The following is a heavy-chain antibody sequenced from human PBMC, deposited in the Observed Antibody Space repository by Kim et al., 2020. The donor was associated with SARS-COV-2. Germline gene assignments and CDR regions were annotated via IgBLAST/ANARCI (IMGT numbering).Heavy chain of an antibody. CDR3: ARGAQTAGSIFGVVIIERPFFDH. V-gene: IGHV4-34*01. CDR2: INHSGST. CDR1: GGSFSGYF. Sequence: SETLSLTCAVYGGSFSGYFWSWIRQPPGKGLEWFGEINHSGSTNYNPSLKSRVTISVDTSKNQFSLKLSSVTAADTAVYYCARGAQTAGSIFGVVIIERPFFDHGGQGTLVTVSS. D-gene: IGHD3-3*01. J-gene: IGHJ4*02.